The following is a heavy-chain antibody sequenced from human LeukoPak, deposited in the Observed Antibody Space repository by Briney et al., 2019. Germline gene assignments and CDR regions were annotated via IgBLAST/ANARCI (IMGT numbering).Heavy chain of an antibody. CDR2: VFSRGTT. Sequence: SETLSLTCTVSGGSIKSFYWSWIRQPAGKGLEWVGRVFSRGTTNYNPSLKSRVAVSLDTSKNQFSLKLSSVTAADTAVYYCARGRYDNLTGHLARLDVWGQGTTVIVSS. CDR3: ARGRYDNLTGHLARLDV. D-gene: IGHD3-9*01. CDR1: GGSIKSFY. J-gene: IGHJ6*02. V-gene: IGHV4-4*07.